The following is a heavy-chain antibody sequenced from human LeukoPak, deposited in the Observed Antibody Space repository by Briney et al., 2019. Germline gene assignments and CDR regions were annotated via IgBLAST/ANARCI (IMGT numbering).Heavy chain of an antibody. CDR1: GFTFTSSA. J-gene: IGHJ3*01. CDR3: AAEAAYYYDSRDAFDV. D-gene: IGHD3-22*01. V-gene: IGHV1-58*01. Sequence: ASVKVSCKASGFTFTSSAVQWVRHARGQRLEWIGWIVIGRGNTNYAQKFQERVTITRDMSTSLVYMELSSLRSEDTAVYYCAAEAAYYYDSRDAFDVWGQGTMVTVST. CDR2: IVIGRGNT.